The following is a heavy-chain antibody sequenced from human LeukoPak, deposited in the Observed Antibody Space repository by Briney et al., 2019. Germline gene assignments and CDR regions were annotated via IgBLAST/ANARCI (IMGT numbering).Heavy chain of an antibody. D-gene: IGHD4-11*01. CDR2: ISSSSSYI. CDR1: GFTFSSYS. V-gene: IGHV3-21*04. Sequence: PGGSLRLSCAASGFTFSSYSMNWVRQAPGKGLEWVSSISSSSSYIYYADSVKGRFTISRDNAKNSLYLQMNSLRAEDTAVYYCAKTKTTPALYYYYYMDVWGKGTTVTVSS. J-gene: IGHJ6*03. CDR3: AKTKTTPALYYYYYMDV.